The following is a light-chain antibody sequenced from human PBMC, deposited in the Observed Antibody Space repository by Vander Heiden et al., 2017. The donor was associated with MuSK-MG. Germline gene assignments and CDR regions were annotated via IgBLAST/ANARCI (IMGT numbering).Light chain of an antibody. CDR2: NTN. Sequence: QTVVTQEPSFSVSPGGTVTLTCGLSSGSVSTNSFPSWYQQTPGRPPRTLIYNTNTRSSGVPDRFSGSILGNKAALTIAGAQAEDESDYYCVLYMGSGTSVFGGGTKLTVL. CDR3: VLYMGSGTSV. V-gene: IGLV8-61*01. CDR1: SGSVSTNSF. J-gene: IGLJ3*02.